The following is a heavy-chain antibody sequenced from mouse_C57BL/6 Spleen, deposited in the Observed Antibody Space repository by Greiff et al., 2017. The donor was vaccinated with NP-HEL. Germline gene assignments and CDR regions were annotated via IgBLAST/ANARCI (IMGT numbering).Heavy chain of an antibody. CDR1: GYTFTSYW. D-gene: IGHD3-2*02. CDR3: ARQLRLREYYAMDY. Sequence: QVQLQQPGAELVKPGASVKLSCKASGYTFTSYWMQWVKQRPGQGLEWIGEIDPSDSYTNYNQKFKGKATLTVDTSSSTAYMQLSSLTSEDSAVYYCARQLRLREYYAMDYWGQGTSVTVSS. V-gene: IGHV1-50*01. J-gene: IGHJ4*01. CDR2: IDPSDSYT.